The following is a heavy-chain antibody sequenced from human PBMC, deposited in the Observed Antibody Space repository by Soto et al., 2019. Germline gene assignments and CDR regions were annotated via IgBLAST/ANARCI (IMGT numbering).Heavy chain of an antibody. CDR2: IYWDDDK. CDR1: GLSLSTSGVG. Sequence: QITLKESGPTLVKPTQTLTLTCTFSGLSLSTSGVGVGWIRQPPGKAREWLALIYWDDDKRYSPALKSRLTSTKDTSKIQVVLTMNNMDPVDTATYDCAHSHVWDAFDIWGQGTIVNVSS. D-gene: IGHD1-26*01. CDR3: AHSHVWDAFDI. V-gene: IGHV2-5*02. J-gene: IGHJ3*02.